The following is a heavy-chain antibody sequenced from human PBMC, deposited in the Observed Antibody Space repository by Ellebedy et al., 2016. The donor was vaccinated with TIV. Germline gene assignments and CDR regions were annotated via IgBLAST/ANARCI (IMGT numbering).Heavy chain of an antibody. CDR1: GYTFTSYG. D-gene: IGHD4-17*01. J-gene: IGHJ4*02. CDR2: INPSGGST. Sequence: ASVKVSCKASGYTFTSYGISWVRQAPGQGLEWMGIINPSGGSTSYAQKFQGRVTITRDTSASTAYMELSSLRSEDTAVYYCARGLDYGDYVLVYFDYWGQGTLVTVSS. V-gene: IGHV1-46*01. CDR3: ARGLDYGDYVLVYFDY.